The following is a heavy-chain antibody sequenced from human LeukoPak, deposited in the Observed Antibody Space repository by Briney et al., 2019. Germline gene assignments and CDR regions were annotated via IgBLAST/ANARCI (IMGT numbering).Heavy chain of an antibody. Sequence: TGGSLRLSCAASGFSLSSYGMHWVRQASGKGLEWVAVISHDGSNKHYADPVKGRFTISRDNSKNTLYLQMNSLRAEDTAVHYCAKDDLGYCSGGSCYLDYWGQGTLVTVSS. CDR3: AKDDLGYCSGGSCYLDY. D-gene: IGHD2-15*01. CDR2: ISHDGSNK. CDR1: GFSLSSYG. J-gene: IGHJ4*02. V-gene: IGHV3-30*18.